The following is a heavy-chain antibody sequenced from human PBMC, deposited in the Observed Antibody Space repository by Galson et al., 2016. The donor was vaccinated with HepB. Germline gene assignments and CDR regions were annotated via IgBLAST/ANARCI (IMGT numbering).Heavy chain of an antibody. CDR2: IRSKVGNYAT. J-gene: IGHJ3*02. Sequence: SLRLSCAVSGFTLSGSAMHWVRQASGKGLEWVGRIRSKVGNYATAYAASVSGRFTISRDDSRDTAYLQMNSLEAEDTAIYYCARTMLLAAFDIWGQGTMVTVSS. V-gene: IGHV3-73*01. CDR1: GFTLSGSA. CDR3: ARTMLLAAFDI. D-gene: IGHD1-1*01.